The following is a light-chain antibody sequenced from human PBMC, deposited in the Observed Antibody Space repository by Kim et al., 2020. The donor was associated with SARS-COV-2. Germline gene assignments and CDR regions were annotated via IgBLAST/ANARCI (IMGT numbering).Light chain of an antibody. Sequence: SYELTQPPSVSVSPGQTASITCSGYKLGDKYVSWYQQKPGQSPVVVIYQDNQRPSGIPERFSGSNSGNTATLTISGTQAMDEADYYCQAWASGTHNHVFGAGTKVTVL. V-gene: IGLV3-1*01. CDR3: QAWASGTHNHV. CDR1: KLGDKY. J-gene: IGLJ1*01. CDR2: QDN.